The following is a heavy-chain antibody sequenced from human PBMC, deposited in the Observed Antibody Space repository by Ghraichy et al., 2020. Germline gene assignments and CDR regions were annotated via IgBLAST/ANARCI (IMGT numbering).Heavy chain of an antibody. J-gene: IGHJ4*02. D-gene: IGHD7-27*01. CDR2: IYPGDSDT. CDR3: ASSLTGDVKGGGAFDY. V-gene: IGHV5-51*01. CDR1: GYSFTSYW. Sequence: GESLNISCKGSGYSFTSYWIGWVRQMPGKGLEWMGIIYPGDSDTRYSPSFQGQVTISADKSISTAYLQWSSLKASDTAMYYCASSLTGDVKGGGAFDYWGQGTLVTVSS.